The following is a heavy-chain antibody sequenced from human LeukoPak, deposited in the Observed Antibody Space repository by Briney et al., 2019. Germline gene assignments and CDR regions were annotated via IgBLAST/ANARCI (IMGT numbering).Heavy chain of an antibody. J-gene: IGHJ6*01. CDR2: IYHSGST. Sequence: SETLSLTCAVSGGSISSTNWWSCVRPPPGKGLEWIVEIYHSGSTNYNPSLKSRVTISVDKSKNQFSLKLSSVTAADTAVYYCARIPFSYYGLDVWGQGTTVTVSS. CDR1: GGSISSTNW. V-gene: IGHV4-4*02. D-gene: IGHD2-2*02. CDR3: ARIPFSYYGLDV.